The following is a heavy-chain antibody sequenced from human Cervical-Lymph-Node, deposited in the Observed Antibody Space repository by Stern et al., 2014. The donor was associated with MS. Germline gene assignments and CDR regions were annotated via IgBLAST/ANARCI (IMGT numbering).Heavy chain of an antibody. CDR1: GFTFADYA. D-gene: IGHD6-13*01. V-gene: IGHV3-9*01. Sequence: EVQLVESGGGLVQPGRSLRLSCVASGFTFADYAMHWVRRAPGKGLEWVSGISWNSVTVTYADSLRGRVTISRDNTKNSLYLQMSSLRNEDTAFYYCAKGPFSSIWNTWFDLWGQGTLVTVSS. CDR2: ISWNSVTV. CDR3: AKGPFSSIWNTWFDL. J-gene: IGHJ5*02.